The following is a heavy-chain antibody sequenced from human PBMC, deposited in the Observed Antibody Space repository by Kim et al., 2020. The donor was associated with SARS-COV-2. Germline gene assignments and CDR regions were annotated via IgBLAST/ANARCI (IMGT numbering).Heavy chain of an antibody. CDR1: GGSISSYY. CDR3: ARDGGWLQSRYYYGMDV. D-gene: IGHD3-16*01. CDR2: IYYSGST. J-gene: IGHJ6*02. Sequence: SETLSLTCTVSGGSISSYYWSWIRQPPGKGLEWIGYIYYSGSTNYNPSLKSRVTISVDTSKNQFSLKLSSVTAADTAVYYCARDGGWLQSRYYYGMDVWGQGTTVTVSS. V-gene: IGHV4-59*13.